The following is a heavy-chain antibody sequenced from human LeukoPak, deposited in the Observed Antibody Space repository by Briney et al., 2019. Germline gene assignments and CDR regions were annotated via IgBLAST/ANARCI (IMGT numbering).Heavy chain of an antibody. V-gene: IGHV1-2*02. J-gene: IGHJ4*02. Sequence: ASVKVSCKASGYTFTGYYMHWVRQAPGQGLEWMGWINPNSGGTNYAQKFQGRVTMTRDTSISTAYMELSRLRSDDTAVYYCARGSIRGSYNATFDYWGQGTLVTVSS. D-gene: IGHD1-26*01. CDR3: ARGSIRGSYNATFDY. CDR1: GYTFTGYY. CDR2: INPNSGGT.